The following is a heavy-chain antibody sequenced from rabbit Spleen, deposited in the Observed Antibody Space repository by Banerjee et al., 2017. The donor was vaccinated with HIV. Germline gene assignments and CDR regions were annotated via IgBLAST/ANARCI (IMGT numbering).Heavy chain of an antibody. CDR3: ARAGYDGYGLNL. CDR2: IETSSYII. J-gene: IGHJ4*01. V-gene: IGHV1S45*01. CDR1: GFTLSNYYM. Sequence: QEQLEESAGGLVQPGGSLKLSCKASGFTLSNYYMNWVRQAPGKGLEWIGCIETSSYIIWYTSWATGRFTISKTSSTTVTLKMTSLTGADTATHFCARAGYDGYGLNLWGQGTLVTVS. D-gene: IGHD6-1*01.